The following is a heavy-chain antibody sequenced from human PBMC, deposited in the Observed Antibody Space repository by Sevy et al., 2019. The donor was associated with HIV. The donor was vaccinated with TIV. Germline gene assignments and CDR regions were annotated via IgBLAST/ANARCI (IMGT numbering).Heavy chain of an antibody. CDR2: IKADGSDK. Sequence: GGSLRLSCAASGFTFSANWMNWVRQAPGKGLEWVVNIKADGSDKHYVDSVEGRFTISRDNAKNLLFLQMNSPRVEDTAVYYCAHETFGRFESWGQGTLVTVSS. D-gene: IGHD3-16*01. V-gene: IGHV3-7*01. CDR3: AHETFGRFES. CDR1: GFTFSANW. J-gene: IGHJ4*02.